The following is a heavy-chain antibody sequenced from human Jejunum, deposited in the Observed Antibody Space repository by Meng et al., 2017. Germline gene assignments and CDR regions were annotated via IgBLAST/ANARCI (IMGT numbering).Heavy chain of an antibody. CDR3: VDSKWSANY. CDR1: GGSFSCHY. CDR2: INDSGST. Sequence: GRVEQGGAGLLEPSETLSLNCAVYGGSFSCHYGTWIRKTPGKGLEWIGEINDSGSTHYNPSLGSRVTISVDTSKSQFSLTLISVTAADTGVYYCVDSKWSANYWGQGTLVTVSS. J-gene: IGHJ4*02. D-gene: IGHD3-3*01. V-gene: IGHV4-34*01.